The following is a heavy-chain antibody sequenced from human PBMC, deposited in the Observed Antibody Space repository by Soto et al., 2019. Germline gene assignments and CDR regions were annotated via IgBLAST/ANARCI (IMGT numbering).Heavy chain of an antibody. J-gene: IGHJ4*02. V-gene: IGHV1-69*01. CDR3: ARDPRGYSGYDLSPFDY. CDR2: IIPIFGTA. Sequence: QVQLVQSGAEVKKPGSSVKVSCKASGGTFSSYAISWVQQAPGQGLEWMGGIIPIFGTANYAQKFQGRVTITADESTSTAYMELSSLRSEDTAVYYCARDPRGYSGYDLSPFDYWGQGTLVTVSS. D-gene: IGHD5-12*01. CDR1: GGTFSSYA.